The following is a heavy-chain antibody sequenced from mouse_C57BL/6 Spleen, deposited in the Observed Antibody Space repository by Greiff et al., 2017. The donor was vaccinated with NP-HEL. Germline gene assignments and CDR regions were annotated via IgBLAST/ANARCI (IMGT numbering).Heavy chain of an antibody. CDR2: IYPGDGDT. CDR3: ARNYGSSLRYFDY. Sequence: QVQLQQSGAELVKPGASVKISCKASGYAFSSYWMNWVKQRPGKGLEWIGQIYPGDGDTNYNGKFKGKATLTADKSSSTAYMQLSSLTSEDSAVYFCARNYGSSLRYFDYWGQGTTLTVSS. V-gene: IGHV1-80*01. J-gene: IGHJ2*01. D-gene: IGHD1-1*01. CDR1: GYAFSSYW.